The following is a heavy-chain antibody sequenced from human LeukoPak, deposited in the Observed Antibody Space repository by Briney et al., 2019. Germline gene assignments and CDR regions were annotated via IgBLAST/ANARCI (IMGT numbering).Heavy chain of an antibody. CDR3: AKDRGYYDSSGFGFY. Sequence: GGSLRLSCAASGFTFSSYAMSWVRQAPGKGLEWVSAISGSGGSTYYADSVKGRFTISRDNSKNTLYLQMNNLRAEDTAVYYCAKDRGYYDSSGFGFYWGQGTLVTVSS. D-gene: IGHD3-22*01. CDR1: GFTFSSYA. V-gene: IGHV3-23*01. J-gene: IGHJ4*02. CDR2: ISGSGGST.